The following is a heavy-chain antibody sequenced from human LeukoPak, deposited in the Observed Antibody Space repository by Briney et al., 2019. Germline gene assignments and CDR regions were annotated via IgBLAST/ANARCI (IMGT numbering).Heavy chain of an antibody. CDR3: ARGISVKEPGNY. Sequence: GGSLRLSCAASGFTFSSYAMHWVRKAPGKGLEWVAVISYDGSNKYYADSVKGRFTISRDNSKNTLYLQMNSLRAEDTAVYYCARGISVKEPGNYWGQGTLVTVSS. D-gene: IGHD1-14*01. V-gene: IGHV3-30*04. CDR1: GFTFSSYA. CDR2: ISYDGSNK. J-gene: IGHJ4*02.